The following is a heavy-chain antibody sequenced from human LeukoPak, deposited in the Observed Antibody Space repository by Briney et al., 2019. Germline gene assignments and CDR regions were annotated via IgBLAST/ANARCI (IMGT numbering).Heavy chain of an antibody. CDR3: ARDSRPRGYYYYYMDV. J-gene: IGHJ6*03. Sequence: SGTLSLTCTVSGGSVSSGSYYWSWIRQPPGKGLEWIGYIYNSGSTNYNPSLKSRITISVDTSKNQFSLKLSSVTAADTAVYYCARDSRPRGYYYYYMDVWGKGTTVTVSS. V-gene: IGHV4-61*01. CDR1: GGSVSSGSYY. CDR2: IYNSGST.